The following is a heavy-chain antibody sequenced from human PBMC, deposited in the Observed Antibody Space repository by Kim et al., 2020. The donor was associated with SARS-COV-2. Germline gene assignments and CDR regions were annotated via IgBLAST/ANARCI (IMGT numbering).Heavy chain of an antibody. CDR1: GFTFSSYG. V-gene: IGHV3-30*18. CDR3: AKDIEIAVADPGGY. J-gene: IGHJ4*02. D-gene: IGHD6-19*01. CDR2: ISYDGSNK. Sequence: GGSLRLSCAASGFTFSSYGMHWVRQAPGKGLEWVAVISYDGSNKYYADSVKGRFTISRDNSKNTLYLQMNSPRAKDTAVYYCAKDIEIAVADPGGYWGQGTLGTVSS.